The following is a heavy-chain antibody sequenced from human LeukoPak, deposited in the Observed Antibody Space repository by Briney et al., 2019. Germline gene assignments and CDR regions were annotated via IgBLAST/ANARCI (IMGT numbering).Heavy chain of an antibody. CDR2: ISPNSGGT. Sequence: GASVKVSCKASGYTFTGYYMHWVRQAPGQGLEWMGWISPNSGGTNYAQKFQGRVTMTRDTSISTAYMELSRLRSDDTAVYYCAREYYDILTGYYKSLDYWGQGTLVTVSS. J-gene: IGHJ4*02. V-gene: IGHV1-2*02. CDR3: AREYYDILTGYYKSLDY. CDR1: GYTFTGYY. D-gene: IGHD3-9*01.